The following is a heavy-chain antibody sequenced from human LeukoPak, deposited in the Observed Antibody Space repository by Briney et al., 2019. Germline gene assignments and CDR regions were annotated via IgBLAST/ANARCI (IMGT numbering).Heavy chain of an antibody. D-gene: IGHD3-22*01. CDR2: ISSSGSTI. J-gene: IGHJ4*02. Sequence: GGSLRLSCAASGFTFSSYEVNWVRQAPGKGLEWVSYISSSGSTIYYADSVKGRFTISRDNAKNSLYLQMNSLRAEDTAVYYCARTLRRITMIVVVIPFDYWGQGTLVTVSS. CDR1: GFTFSSYE. V-gene: IGHV3-48*03. CDR3: ARTLRRITMIVVVIPFDY.